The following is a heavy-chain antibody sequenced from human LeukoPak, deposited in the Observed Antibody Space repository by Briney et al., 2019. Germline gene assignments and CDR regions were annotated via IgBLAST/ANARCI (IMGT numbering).Heavy chain of an antibody. J-gene: IGHJ4*02. Sequence: GGSLRLSCAASGFSFSSYWMSWVRQAPGKGLEWVANIKQDGSEKYYVDSVKGRFTISRDNAKNLLYMQMNSLRAEDTAVYYCVGHSDYWGQGTLVTVSS. CDR2: IKQDGSEK. V-gene: IGHV3-7*01. CDR1: GFSFSSYW. CDR3: VGHSDY. D-gene: IGHD3-16*01.